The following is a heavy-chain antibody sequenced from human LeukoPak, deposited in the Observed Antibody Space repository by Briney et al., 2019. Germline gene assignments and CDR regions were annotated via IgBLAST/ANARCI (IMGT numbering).Heavy chain of an antibody. Sequence: GGSLRLSCAASRFTFSSYAMSWVRQAPGKGLEWVSAISGSGGSTYYADSVKGRFTISRDNSKNTLYLQMNSLRAEDTAVYYCAKDKPHYYGSGNFDYWGQGTLVTVSS. CDR2: ISGSGGST. J-gene: IGHJ4*02. V-gene: IGHV3-23*01. D-gene: IGHD3-10*01. CDR3: AKDKPHYYGSGNFDY. CDR1: RFTFSSYA.